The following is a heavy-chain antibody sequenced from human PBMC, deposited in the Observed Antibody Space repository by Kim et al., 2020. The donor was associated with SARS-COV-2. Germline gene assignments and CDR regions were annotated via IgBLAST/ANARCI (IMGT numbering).Heavy chain of an antibody. CDR3: ARDPRDTVVVPAALTNWFDP. V-gene: IGHV4-39*07. CDR2: IYYSGST. J-gene: IGHJ5*02. CDR1: GGSISSSSYY. Sequence: SETLSLTCTVSGGSISSSSYYWGWIRQPPGKGLEWIASIYYSGSTYYNPSLKSRVTILVDTSKNQFSLKLSSVTAADTAVYYCARDPRDTVVVPAALTNWFDPWGQGTLVTVSS. D-gene: IGHD2-2*01.